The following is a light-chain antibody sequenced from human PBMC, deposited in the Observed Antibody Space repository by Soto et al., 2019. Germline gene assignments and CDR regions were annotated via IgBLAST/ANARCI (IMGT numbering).Light chain of an antibody. CDR1: SSDVGSYNI. V-gene: IGLV2-23*02. Sequence: QSAPTQPASVSGSPGQSITISCTGTSSDVGSYNIVSWYQQHPGKAPKLMIQEVTKRTSGVSNRFSGSKSGNTASLTISGLQAEDEADYYCSSYAGTSTFVVFGGGTKLTVL. CDR3: SSYAGTSTFVV. J-gene: IGLJ2*01. CDR2: EVT.